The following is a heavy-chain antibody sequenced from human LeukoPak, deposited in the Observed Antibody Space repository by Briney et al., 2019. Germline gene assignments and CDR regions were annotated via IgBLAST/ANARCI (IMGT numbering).Heavy chain of an antibody. J-gene: IGHJ5*02. CDR2: IYYSGST. CDR1: GGSTSSSSYY. Sequence: SEALSLTCTVSGGSTSSSSYYWGWIRQPPGKGLEWIGSIYYSGSTYYNPSLKSRVTISVDTSKNQFSLKLSSVTAADTAVYYCARAWEYCSSTSCYTGWFDPWGQGTLVTVSS. D-gene: IGHD2-2*02. CDR3: ARAWEYCSSTSCYTGWFDP. V-gene: IGHV4-39*07.